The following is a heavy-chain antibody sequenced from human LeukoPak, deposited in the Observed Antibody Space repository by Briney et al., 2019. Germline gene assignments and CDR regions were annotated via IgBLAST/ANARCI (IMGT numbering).Heavy chain of an antibody. CDR3: ATGGSSWAYNWFDP. D-gene: IGHD6-13*01. Sequence: ASVKVSCKVSGYTLTELSMHWVRQAPGKGREWMGGFDPEDGETIYAQKFQGRVTMTEDTSTDTAYMELSSLRSEDTAVYYCATGGSSWAYNWFDPWGQGTLVTVSS. CDR1: GYTLTELS. V-gene: IGHV1-24*01. CDR2: FDPEDGET. J-gene: IGHJ5*02.